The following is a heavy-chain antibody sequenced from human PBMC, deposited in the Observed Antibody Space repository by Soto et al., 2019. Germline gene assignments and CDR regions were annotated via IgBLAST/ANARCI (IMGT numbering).Heavy chain of an antibody. CDR1: GYTFTSYG. CDR2: ISAYIGNT. Sequence: QVQLVQSGAEVKKPGASVKVSCKASGYTFTSYGISWVRQAPGQGLEWMGWISAYIGNTNYAQKLQGRVTMTTDTSTSTAYMELRSRISDDTAVYYCAREVAEWELRFLVLSVPYYYGMDVWVQGTTVTVSS. V-gene: IGHV1-18*04. J-gene: IGHJ6*02. D-gene: IGHD1-26*01. CDR3: AREVAEWELRFLVLSVPYYYGMDV.